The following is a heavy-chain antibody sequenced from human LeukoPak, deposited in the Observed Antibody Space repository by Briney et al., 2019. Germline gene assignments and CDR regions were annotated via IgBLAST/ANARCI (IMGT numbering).Heavy chain of an antibody. D-gene: IGHD3-10*01. CDR3: ARARPYYYGSGSSIPDAFDI. CDR1: GGTFSSYA. Sequence: SVKVSCKASGGTFSSYAISWVRQAPGQGLEWMGGIIPIFGTANYAQKFQGRVTITADESTSTAYMELSSLRSEDTAVYYCARARPYYYGSGSSIPDAFDIWGQGTMVTVSS. V-gene: IGHV1-69*13. J-gene: IGHJ3*02. CDR2: IIPIFGTA.